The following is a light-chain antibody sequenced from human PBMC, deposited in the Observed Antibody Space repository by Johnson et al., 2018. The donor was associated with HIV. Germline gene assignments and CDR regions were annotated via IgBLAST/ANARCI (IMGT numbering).Light chain of an antibody. J-gene: IGLJ1*01. Sequence: QAVLTQPPSVSAAPGQKVTISCSGSSANIGNNYVSWYQQLPGTAPTLLIYDNNKTPSGIPDRLSASTYGTSATLVIPGLQTGDEADSYCGARDSSLSAHFLFGTGTKFTVL. CDR3: GARDSSLSAHFL. CDR2: DNN. CDR1: SANIGNNY. V-gene: IGLV1-51*01.